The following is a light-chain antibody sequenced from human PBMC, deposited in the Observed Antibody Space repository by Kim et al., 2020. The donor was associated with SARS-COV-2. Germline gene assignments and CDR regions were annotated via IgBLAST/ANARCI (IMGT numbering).Light chain of an antibody. CDR3: QQYENWLT. J-gene: IGKJ4*01. CDR1: QSVSNN. Sequence: EIVMTQSPATLSVSPGERATLSCRVSQSVSNNLAWYQQKPGQAPRLLIYGASTRATGIPVRFIGSGSGTVFTLTITSLQSEDSAVYYCQQYENWLTFGGGTKVDIK. V-gene: IGKV3-15*01. CDR2: GAS.